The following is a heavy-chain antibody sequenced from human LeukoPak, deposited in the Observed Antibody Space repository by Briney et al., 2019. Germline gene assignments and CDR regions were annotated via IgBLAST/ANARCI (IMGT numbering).Heavy chain of an antibody. CDR3: ARTGGCGGDCYSDSWFDP. D-gene: IGHD2-21*02. V-gene: IGHV4-59*01. CDR1: GGSISSYY. CDR2: IYYSGST. J-gene: IGHJ5*02. Sequence: PSETLSLTCTVSGGSISSYYWSWIRQPPGQELKWIGYIYYSGSTNYNPSLKSRVTISVDTSKNQFSLKLSSVTAADTAVYYCARTGGCGGDCYSDSWFDPWGQGTLVTVSS.